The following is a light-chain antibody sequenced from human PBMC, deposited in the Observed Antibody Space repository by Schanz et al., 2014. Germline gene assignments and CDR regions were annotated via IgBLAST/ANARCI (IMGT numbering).Light chain of an antibody. J-gene: IGLJ3*02. CDR2: HESGGSY. V-gene: IGLV4-60*02. CDR3: ETWASNSWV. Sequence: QSVLTQSSSASASLGSSVKLTCTLNSRHSNYIISWHQQLPGKAPRYLMKHESGGSYSRGSGVPDRFSGSGSGPDRYLTISNVQFEDEADYYCETWASNSWVFGGGTKLTVL. CDR1: SRHSNYI.